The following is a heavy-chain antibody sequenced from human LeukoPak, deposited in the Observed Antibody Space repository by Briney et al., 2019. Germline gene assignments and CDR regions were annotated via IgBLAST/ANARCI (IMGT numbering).Heavy chain of an antibody. CDR1: GYTFTSYG. V-gene: IGHV1-18*01. CDR2: ISAYNGNT. Sequence: LWASVKVSCKASGYTFTSYGISWVRQAPGQGLEWMGWISAYNGNTNYAQKLQGRVTMTTDTSTSTAYMELRSLRSEDTGMYYCAISVDYWGQGTLVTVSS. CDR3: AISVDY. J-gene: IGHJ4*02.